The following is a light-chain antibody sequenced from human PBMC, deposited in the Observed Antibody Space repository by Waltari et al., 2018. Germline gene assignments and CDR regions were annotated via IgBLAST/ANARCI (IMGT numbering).Light chain of an antibody. CDR3: VQGAHWPLT. CDR1: ESLVHSDGTTY. J-gene: IGKJ4*01. CDR2: HVS. Sequence: DLIMTQSPLSLPVTAGQPASISCRSSESLVHSDGTTYLNWLQQKPGQPPRRLIYHVSNLDSGFPDIFSGSGAGTDFTLITSRVEAEDVAVYYCVQGAHWPLTFGGGTKVEIK. V-gene: IGKV2-30*02.